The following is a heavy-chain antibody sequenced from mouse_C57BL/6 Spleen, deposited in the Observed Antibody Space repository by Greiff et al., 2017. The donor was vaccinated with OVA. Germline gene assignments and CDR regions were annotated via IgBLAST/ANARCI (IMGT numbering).Heavy chain of an antibody. CDR2: IYPGSGNT. V-gene: IGHV1-76*01. CDR1: GYTFTDYY. Sequence: QVQLQQSGAELVRPGASVKLSCKASGYTFTDYYINWVKQRPGQGLEWIARIYPGSGNTYYNEKFKGKATLTAEKSSSTAYMQLSSLTSEDSAVYFCARDDYDPFAYWGQGTLVTVSA. CDR3: ARDDYDPFAY. D-gene: IGHD2-4*01. J-gene: IGHJ3*01.